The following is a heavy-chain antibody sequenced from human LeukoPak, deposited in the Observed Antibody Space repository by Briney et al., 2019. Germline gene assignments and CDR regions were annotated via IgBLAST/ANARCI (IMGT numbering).Heavy chain of an antibody. Sequence: SETLSLTCAVYGGSFSGYYWSWIRQPPGKGLEWIGEINHSGSTNYNPSLKSRVTISVDTSKNQFSLKLSSVTAADTAVYYCATGRYLRYYDFWSGSDKDYYFDYWGQGTLVTVSS. J-gene: IGHJ4*02. CDR2: INHSGST. CDR3: ATGRYLRYYDFWSGSDKDYYFDY. D-gene: IGHD3-3*01. CDR1: GGSFSGYY. V-gene: IGHV4-34*01.